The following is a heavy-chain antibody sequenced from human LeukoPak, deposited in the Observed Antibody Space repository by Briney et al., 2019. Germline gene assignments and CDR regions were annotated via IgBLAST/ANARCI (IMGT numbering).Heavy chain of an antibody. CDR2: ISGSGGST. J-gene: IGHJ6*02. Sequence: PGGSLRLSCAASGFTFSSYAMSWVRQAPGKGLEWVSAISGSGGSTYYADSVKGRFTISRDNSKNTLYLQMNSLRAEDTAVYYCARDTRSSSGRDGMDVWGQGTTVTVSS. V-gene: IGHV3-23*01. CDR1: GFTFSSYA. CDR3: ARDTRSSSGRDGMDV. D-gene: IGHD6-19*01.